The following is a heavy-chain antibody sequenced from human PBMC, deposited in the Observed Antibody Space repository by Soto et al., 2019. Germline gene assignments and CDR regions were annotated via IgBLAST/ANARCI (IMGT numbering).Heavy chain of an antibody. V-gene: IGHV1-46*03. CDR1: GYTFTNYY. D-gene: IGHD4-4*01. Sequence: QVQVVQSGAEVKKTGASVRVSCKASGYTFTNYYIDWVRQAPGQGLEWMGIINPNGGSTTYVQKFQGRVTVTRDTSPSTVYMELSSLRSEDTAVYDCARAALTTVTNRLNDVFDVWGQGTMVTVSS. CDR2: INPNGGST. CDR3: ARAALTTVTNRLNDVFDV. J-gene: IGHJ3*01.